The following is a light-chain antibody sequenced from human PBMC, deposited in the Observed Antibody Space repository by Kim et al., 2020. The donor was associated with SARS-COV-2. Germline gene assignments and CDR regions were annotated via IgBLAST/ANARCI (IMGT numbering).Light chain of an antibody. Sequence: QMTQSPSSLSASVGDRVTITCRASQGIATYLAWYQQKPGKAPKLLIYAASTLQSGVPSRFTGSGSGTDFALTISSLQPEDVATYYCQKYNTAPWTFGPGTKVDIK. J-gene: IGKJ1*01. CDR3: QKYNTAPWT. CDR1: QGIATY. CDR2: AAS. V-gene: IGKV1-27*01.